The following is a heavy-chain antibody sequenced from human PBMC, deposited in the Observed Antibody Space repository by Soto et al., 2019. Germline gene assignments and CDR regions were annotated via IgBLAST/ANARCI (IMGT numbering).Heavy chain of an antibody. V-gene: IGHV4-59*01. CDR1: GGSISSYY. CDR2: IYYSGST. Sequence: SETLSLTCTVSGGSISSYYWSWIRQPPGKGLEWIGYIYYSGSTNYNPSLKSRVTISVDTSKNQFSLKLSSVTAADTAVYYCARDSITMIVGGGLDPWGQGTLVTVSS. D-gene: IGHD3-22*01. CDR3: ARDSITMIVGGGLDP. J-gene: IGHJ5*02.